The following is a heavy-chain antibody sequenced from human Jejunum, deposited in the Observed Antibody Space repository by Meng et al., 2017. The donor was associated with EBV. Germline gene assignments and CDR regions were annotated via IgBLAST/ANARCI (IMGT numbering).Heavy chain of an antibody. CDR3: AKLTRA. Sequence: VRLVASGGGWVQPGGSLRLSCAASGFTFSSSAMRWVRQAPGKGLEWVSSIGGSGGATYYADSVKGRFTISRDNSKSTLYLQMNSLRAEDTAVYYCAKLTRAWGQGTLVTASS. J-gene: IGHJ5*02. V-gene: IGHV3-23*04. CDR2: IGGSGGAT. CDR1: GFTFSSSA. D-gene: IGHD1/OR15-1a*01.